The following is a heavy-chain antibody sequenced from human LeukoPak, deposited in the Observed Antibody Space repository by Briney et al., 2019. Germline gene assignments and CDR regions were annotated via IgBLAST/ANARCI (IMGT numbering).Heavy chain of an antibody. CDR3: ARALAHCSSTSCYRFDY. CDR1: GGSISSGDYY. CDR2: IYYSGST. Sequence: PSQTLSLTCTVSGGSISSGDYYWGWIRQPPGKGLEWIGYIYYSGSTYYNPSLKSRVTISVDTSKNQFSLKLSSVTAADTAVYYCARALAHCSSTSCYRFDYWGQGTLVTVSS. D-gene: IGHD2-2*01. V-gene: IGHV4-30-4*01. J-gene: IGHJ4*02.